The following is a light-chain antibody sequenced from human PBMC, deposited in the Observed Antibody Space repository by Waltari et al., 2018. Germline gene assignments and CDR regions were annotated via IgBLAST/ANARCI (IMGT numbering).Light chain of an antibody. CDR2: SNN. J-gene: IGLJ3*02. V-gene: IGLV1-44*01. CDR1: ISNIGSNA. CDR3: AARDDSLNGWV. Sequence: QSVLTQPPSASGTPGQRVTISCSGSISNIGSNAVNWYPQLPGTAPKLLIYSNNQRPSGVPARFSGSKSGTSASLAISGLQSEDEADYYCAARDDSLNGWVFGGGTKLTVL.